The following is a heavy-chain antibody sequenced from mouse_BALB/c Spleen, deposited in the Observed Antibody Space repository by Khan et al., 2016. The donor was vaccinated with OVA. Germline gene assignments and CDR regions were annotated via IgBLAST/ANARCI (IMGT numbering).Heavy chain of an antibody. CDR1: GYAFTSYS. CDR2: IDPYNGGT. D-gene: IGHD2-14*01. J-gene: IGHJ3*01. CDR3: ARGGYGGFAY. V-gene: IGHV1S135*01. Sequence: LQQSGPELVKPGASVKVSCKASGYAFTSYSLYWVKQSHGKSLEWIGYIDPYNGGTSYNQKFKGKATLTVDKSSTSAYMHLNSLTSEDSAVYYCARGGYGGFAYWGQGTLVTVSA.